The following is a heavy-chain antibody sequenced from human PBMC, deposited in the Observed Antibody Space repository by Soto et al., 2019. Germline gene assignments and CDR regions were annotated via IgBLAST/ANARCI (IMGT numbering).Heavy chain of an antibody. CDR2: IKKDGGEK. Sequence: EVQLVESGGTLVQPGESLRLSCAASGFTFSAYWMSWVRQAPGKGLEWVANIKKDGGEKYYVDSVKGRFIVSRDNARNLLYLQMNSLRAEDTAVYYCARDGIGGDWNTDFLGQGTLVTVSS. CDR3: ARDGIGGDWNTDF. CDR1: GFTFSAYW. D-gene: IGHD2-21*02. J-gene: IGHJ4*02. V-gene: IGHV3-7*01.